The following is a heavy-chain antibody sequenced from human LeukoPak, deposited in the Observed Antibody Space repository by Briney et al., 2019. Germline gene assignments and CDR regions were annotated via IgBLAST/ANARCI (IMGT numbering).Heavy chain of an antibody. CDR1: GFTFSSHG. CDR2: IIPSGHTT. D-gene: IGHD6-13*01. J-gene: IGHJ5*02. V-gene: IGHV3-23*01. Sequence: GGTLRLSCAASGFTFSSHGMNWVRQAPGKGLEWVSGIIPSGHTTYYADSVRGRFTISRDNSRNTLYLQMNSLRSEDTAVYYCARSAYSSPRGGFDPWGQGTLVTVAS. CDR3: ARSAYSSPRGGFDP.